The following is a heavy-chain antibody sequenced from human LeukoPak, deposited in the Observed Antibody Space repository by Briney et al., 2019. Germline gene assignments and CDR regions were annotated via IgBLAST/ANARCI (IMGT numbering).Heavy chain of an antibody. CDR2: IYSGGST. D-gene: IGHD2/OR15-2a*01. Sequence: GGSLRLSCAASGFTVSSNYMSWVRQAPGKGLEWVSVIYSGGSTYYADSVKGRFTISRDNSKNTLYLQMNSLRAEDTAVYYCARNSPDAGYFDYWGQGTLVTVSS. V-gene: IGHV3-53*01. CDR3: ARNSPDAGYFDY. CDR1: GFTVSSNY. J-gene: IGHJ4*02.